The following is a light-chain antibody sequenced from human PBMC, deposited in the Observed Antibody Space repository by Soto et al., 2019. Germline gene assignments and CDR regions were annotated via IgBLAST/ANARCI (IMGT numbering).Light chain of an antibody. V-gene: IGKV3-11*01. CDR1: QSVSSY. CDR3: QQRSNWPPLT. Sequence: EIVLTQSPATLSLSPGERATLSCRASQSVSSYLAWYQQKPGQAPRLLIYDASNRATGIPARFSASGSGTDFTLTISSLEPEDFAVYYCQQRSNWPPLTFGGGTMVEIK. CDR2: DAS. J-gene: IGKJ4*01.